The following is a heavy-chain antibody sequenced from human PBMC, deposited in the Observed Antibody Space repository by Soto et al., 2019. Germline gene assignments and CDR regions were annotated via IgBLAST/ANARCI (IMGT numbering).Heavy chain of an antibody. CDR3: ARSNSSSWPYYYYGMDV. CDR2: ISYDGSNK. D-gene: IGHD6-13*01. V-gene: IGHV3-30*03. CDR1: GFTFSSYG. J-gene: IGHJ6*02. Sequence: GGSLRLSCAASGFTFSSYGMHWVRQAPGKGLEWVAVISYDGSNKYYADSVKGRFTISRDNSKNTLYPQMNSLRAEDTAVYYCARSNSSSWPYYYYGMDVWGQGTTVTAP.